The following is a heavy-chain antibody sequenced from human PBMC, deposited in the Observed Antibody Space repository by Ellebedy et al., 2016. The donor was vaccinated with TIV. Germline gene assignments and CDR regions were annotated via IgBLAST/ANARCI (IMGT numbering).Heavy chain of an antibody. CDR3: ARHQNYYGMDV. CDR2: IYPGDSDT. Sequence: GESLKISCKGSGYSFTSYWNGRVRQMPGKGLELMGIIYPGDSDTRSSPSFQGQVTIAADKSISTAYLPWSSLKASDTAMYYCARHQNYYGMDVWGQGTTVTVSS. V-gene: IGHV5-51*01. J-gene: IGHJ6*02. CDR1: GYSFTSYW.